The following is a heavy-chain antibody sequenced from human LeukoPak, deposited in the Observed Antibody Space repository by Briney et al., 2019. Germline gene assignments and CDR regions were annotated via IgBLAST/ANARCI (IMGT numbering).Heavy chain of an antibody. V-gene: IGHV3-23*01. Sequence: GGSLRLSCAASGFTFSSYAMSWVRLAPGKGLEWVSAISGSGGSTYYADSVKGRFTISRDNSKNTLYLQMNSLRAEDTAVYYCAKDRYCSSTSCPFQHWGQGTLVTVSS. D-gene: IGHD2-2*01. CDR2: ISGSGGST. J-gene: IGHJ1*01. CDR1: GFTFSSYA. CDR3: AKDRYCSSTSCPFQH.